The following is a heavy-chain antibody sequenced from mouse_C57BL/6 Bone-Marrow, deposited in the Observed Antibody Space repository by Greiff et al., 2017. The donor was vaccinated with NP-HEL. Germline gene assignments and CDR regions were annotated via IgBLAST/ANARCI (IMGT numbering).Heavy chain of an antibody. CDR1: GFTFSSYG. CDR2: ISSGGSYT. Sequence: DVMLVESGGDLVKPGGSLKLSCAASGFTFSSYGMSWVRQTPDKRLEWVATISSGGSYTYYPDSVKGRFTISRDNAKNTLYLQMSSLKSEDTAMYYCARQWAYYSNYNYLDYWGQGTTLTVSS. J-gene: IGHJ2*01. D-gene: IGHD2-5*01. CDR3: ARQWAYYSNYNYLDY. V-gene: IGHV5-6*02.